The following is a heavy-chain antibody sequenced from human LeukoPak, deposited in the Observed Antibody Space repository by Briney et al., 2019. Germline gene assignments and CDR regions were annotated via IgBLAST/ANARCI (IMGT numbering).Heavy chain of an antibody. CDR1: GGSINSGTFY. Sequence: SETLSLTCTVSGGSINSGTFYWGWIRQPPGKGLEWIGSIYHSGSTYYNPSLKSRVTISVDTSKNQFSLKLSSVTAADTAVYYCARAGYSSGYYEFDYWGQGTLVTVSS. J-gene: IGHJ4*02. D-gene: IGHD3-22*01. V-gene: IGHV4-39*07. CDR3: ARAGYSSGYYEFDY. CDR2: IYHSGST.